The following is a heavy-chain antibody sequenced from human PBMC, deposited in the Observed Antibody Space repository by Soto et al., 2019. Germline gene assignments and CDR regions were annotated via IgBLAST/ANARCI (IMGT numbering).Heavy chain of an antibody. CDR3: ARDRIAVAGNPEYFQH. D-gene: IGHD6-19*01. J-gene: IGHJ1*01. CDR2: IYSGGST. V-gene: IGHV3-66*01. CDR1: GFTVSSNY. Sequence: EVQLVESGGGLVQPGGSLRLSCAASGFTVSSNYMSWVRQAPGKGLEWVLVIYSGGSTYYADSVKGRFTISRDNSKNTLYLQMNSLRAEDTAVYYCARDRIAVAGNPEYFQHWGQGTLVTVSS.